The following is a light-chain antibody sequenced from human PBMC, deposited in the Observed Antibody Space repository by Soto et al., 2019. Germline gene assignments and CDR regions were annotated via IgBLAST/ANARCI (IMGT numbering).Light chain of an antibody. CDR2: AAS. Sequence: EIVMTQSPATLSVSPGERATLSCRASQSVDNSLAWYQKRPGQPPRLLIYAASTRATGTPVRFSGSGSGTEFTLTISRLQSEDFAVYYCQMYNNWPPRYTFGPGTKLEIK. V-gene: IGKV3-15*01. CDR1: QSVDNS. CDR3: QMYNNWPPRYT. J-gene: IGKJ2*01.